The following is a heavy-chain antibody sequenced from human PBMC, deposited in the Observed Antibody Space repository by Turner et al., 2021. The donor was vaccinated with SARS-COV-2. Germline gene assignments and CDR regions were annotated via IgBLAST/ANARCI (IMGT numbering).Heavy chain of an antibody. V-gene: IGHV4-4*07. CDR2: IYMSGSI. CDR3: ARDQRNGFSGRVLTYSFAS. J-gene: IGHJ4*02. D-gene: IGHD5-12*01. Sequence: QVQLQESGPGLVKPSETLSLTCTVSGGSIDSYYWSWIRQPAGKGLEWIGRIYMSGSITYNPSLKSRPTMSIDTSKRQLSRNLTSVTAANTAVYYCARDQRNGFSGRVLTYSFASGGREPWSPSPQ. CDR1: GGSIDSYY.